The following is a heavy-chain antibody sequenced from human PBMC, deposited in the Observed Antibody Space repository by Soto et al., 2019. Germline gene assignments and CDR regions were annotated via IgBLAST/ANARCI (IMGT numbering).Heavy chain of an antibody. Sequence: QVQLQESGPGLVKPSQTLSLTCTVSGGSISSGGYYWSWIRQHPGKGLEWIGYIYYSGSTYYNPSLKSRVTIAVDTSKNQFSLKLSSVTAADTAVYYCARLSSGWYFFDYWGQGTLVTVSS. V-gene: IGHV4-31*03. CDR1: GGSISSGGYY. CDR2: IYYSGST. D-gene: IGHD6-19*01. CDR3: ARLSSGWYFFDY. J-gene: IGHJ4*02.